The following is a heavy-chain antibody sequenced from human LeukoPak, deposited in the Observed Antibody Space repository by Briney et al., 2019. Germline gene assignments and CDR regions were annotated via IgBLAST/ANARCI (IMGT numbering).Heavy chain of an antibody. J-gene: IGHJ4*02. CDR1: GFTFSSYG. CDR2: IRYDGSNK. CDR3: AILLPNYYGSGSTD. D-gene: IGHD3-10*01. Sequence: GGSLRLSCAASGFTFSSYGMHWVRQAPGKGLGWVAFIRYDGSNKYYADSVKGRFTISRDNSKNTLYLQMNSLRAEDTAVYYCAILLPNYYGSGSTDWGQGTLVTVSS. V-gene: IGHV3-30*02.